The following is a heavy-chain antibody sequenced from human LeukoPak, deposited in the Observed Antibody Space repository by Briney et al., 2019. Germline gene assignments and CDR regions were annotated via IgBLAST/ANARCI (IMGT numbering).Heavy chain of an antibody. CDR3: ARVKIGTREHRTTGRGAFDI. V-gene: IGHV1-24*01. CDR2: FHPEDGET. Sequence: ASVKVSCKVSGYTLTELSMHWVRQAPGKGLEWMGGFHPEDGETIYAQKFQGRVTMTEDTSTDTAYMELSSLRSEDTAVYYCARVKIGTREHRTTGRGAFDIWGQGTMVTVSS. D-gene: IGHD1-1*01. J-gene: IGHJ3*02. CDR1: GYTLTELS.